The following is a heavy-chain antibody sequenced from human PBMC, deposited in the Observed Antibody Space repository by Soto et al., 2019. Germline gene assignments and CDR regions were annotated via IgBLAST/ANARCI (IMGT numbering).Heavy chain of an antibody. Sequence: QVLLQQSGPGLVKPSQTLSLTCAISGDSVSSNSTPWNGISPSPLICLEWLGRTYYRSKYYNDYAVSVKSRITTNPATTKTQFSLQLNSVTPEDTAVYYCARGPIGVTGTGVFVSWGQGTLVTVSS. J-gene: IGHJ4*02. V-gene: IGHV6-1*01. CDR2: TYYRSKYYN. D-gene: IGHD6-19*01. CDR1: GDSVSSNSTP. CDR3: ARGPIGVTGTGVFVS.